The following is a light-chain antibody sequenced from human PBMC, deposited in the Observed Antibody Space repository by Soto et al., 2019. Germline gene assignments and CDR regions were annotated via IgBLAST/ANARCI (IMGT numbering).Light chain of an antibody. CDR3: QQYGSSPFT. V-gene: IGKV3D-20*01. Sequence: EIVLTQSPATVSLSLGERATLSCGASQSVGSSYLAWYQQKPGLAPRLLIYDASSRATGIPDRFSGSGSGTDFTLTISRLEPEDFALYYCQQYGSSPFTFGPGTKVDIK. CDR2: DAS. CDR1: QSVGSSY. J-gene: IGKJ3*01.